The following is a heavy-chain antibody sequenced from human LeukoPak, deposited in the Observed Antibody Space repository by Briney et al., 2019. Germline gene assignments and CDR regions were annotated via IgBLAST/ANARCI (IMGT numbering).Heavy chain of an antibody. D-gene: IGHD3-10*01. CDR2: MNPNSGNT. CDR3: ARFMYYYGSGSYYGDY. CDR1: GYTFTSYD. Sequence: ASVKVSCKASGYTFTSYDINWVRQATGQGLEWMGWMNPNSGNTGYAQKLQGRVTMTTDTSTSTAYMELRSLRSDDTAVYYCARFMYYYGSGSYYGDYWGQGTLVTVSS. J-gene: IGHJ4*02. V-gene: IGHV1-8*02.